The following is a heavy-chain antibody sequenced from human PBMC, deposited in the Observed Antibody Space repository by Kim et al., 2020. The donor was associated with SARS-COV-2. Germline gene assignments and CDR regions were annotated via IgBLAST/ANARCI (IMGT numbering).Heavy chain of an antibody. V-gene: IGHV3-53*01. CDR1: GFIVSRHD. CDR2: IYFEGGA. D-gene: IGHD6-13*01. CDR3: AREPDHACDTTSSCFSHGLDV. J-gene: IGHJ6*02. Sequence: GGSLRLSCAASGFIVSRHDMSWVRHAPGKGLEWIAAIYFEGGAFYADSVGGRFSISRDDSWNTLYLQMNSLRVEDTAAYYCAREPDHACDTTSSCFSHGLDVWGQGTTVTVSS.